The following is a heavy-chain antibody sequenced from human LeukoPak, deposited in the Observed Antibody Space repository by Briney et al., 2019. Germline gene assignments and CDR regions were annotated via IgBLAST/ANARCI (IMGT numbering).Heavy chain of an antibody. CDR2: ISFAGDKT. J-gene: IGHJ4*02. D-gene: IGHD3-22*01. CDR3: AKRRASDGSGYRAFEF. V-gene: IGHV3-23*01. Sequence: SGGSLRLSCAASGFIFSRYDMSWVHQPPEEGLEWVSTISFAGDKTAYTDSVKGRFIISRDNSKNTVYLQMNSLRAEDTAVYYCAKRRASDGSGYRAFEFWGQGTLVTVSS. CDR1: GFIFSRYD.